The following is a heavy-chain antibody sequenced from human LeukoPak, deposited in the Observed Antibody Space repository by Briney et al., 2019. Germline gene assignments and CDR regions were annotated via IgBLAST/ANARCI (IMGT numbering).Heavy chain of an antibody. D-gene: IGHD2-2*01. J-gene: IGHJ3*01. CDR3: ARVGYQLPTFDAFDF. CDR1: GFTFSSYA. V-gene: IGHV3-30-3*01. Sequence: GGSLRLSCAASGFTFSSYAMHWVRQAPGKGLEWVAVISYDGSNEYYADSVKGRFTISRDNSKNTLYLQMNSLRAEDTAVYYCARVGYQLPTFDAFDFWGQGTMVTVSS. CDR2: ISYDGSNE.